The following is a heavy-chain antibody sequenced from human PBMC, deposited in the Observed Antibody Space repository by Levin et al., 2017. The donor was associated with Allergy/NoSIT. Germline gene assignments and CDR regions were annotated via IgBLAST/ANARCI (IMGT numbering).Heavy chain of an antibody. Sequence: QSGGSLRLSCAASGFTFSSYAMNWVRQAPGKGLEWVSAISGSGDSTYYADSVKGRFTISRDNSRNTLYLQMNSLRAEDTAVYYGAKSVDWGQEYFYYYGLDVWGQGATVTVSS. CDR3: AKSVDWGQEYFYYYGLDV. CDR1: GFTFSSYA. D-gene: IGHD3-16*01. CDR2: ISGSGDST. V-gene: IGHV3-23*01. J-gene: IGHJ6*02.